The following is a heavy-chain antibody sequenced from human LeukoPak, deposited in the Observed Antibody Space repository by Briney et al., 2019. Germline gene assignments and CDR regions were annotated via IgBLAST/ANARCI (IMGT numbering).Heavy chain of an antibody. CDR2: ISAYNGNT. CDR1: GYTFTSYG. D-gene: IGHD3-22*01. Sequence: ASVKVSCKASGYTFTSYGISWVRQAPGQGLEWMGWISAYNGNTNYAQKLQGRVTMTTDTSTSTAYMELRSLRSDDTAVYYCARDHHVSNPYYYDSSGYAAPDYWGQGTLVTVSS. V-gene: IGHV1-18*01. CDR3: ARDHHVSNPYYYDSSGYAAPDY. J-gene: IGHJ4*02.